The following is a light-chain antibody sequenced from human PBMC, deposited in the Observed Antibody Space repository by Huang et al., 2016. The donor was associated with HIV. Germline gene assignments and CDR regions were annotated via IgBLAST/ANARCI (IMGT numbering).Light chain of an antibody. J-gene: IGKJ4*01. CDR2: WAS. CDR1: QSVFYSSNNKNY. Sequence: DIVMTQSPDSLAVSLGERATINCKSSQSVFYSSNNKNYLAWYQQKPGQPPKLLIYWASTRESGVPDRFIGSGSGTDFALTISSLQAEDVAVYYCQQYYTTPQLTFGGGTKVEI. V-gene: IGKV4-1*01. CDR3: QQYYTTPQLT.